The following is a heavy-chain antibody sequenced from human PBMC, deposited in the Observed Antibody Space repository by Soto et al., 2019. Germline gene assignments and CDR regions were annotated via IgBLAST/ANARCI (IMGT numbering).Heavy chain of an antibody. CDR3: ARHGTGYCSSTSCYERVYYYYYMDV. Sequence: SEALSLTCTISGASISRISYYWAWIRKPPGKGLEWFGSIYYSGSTYYNPSLKSRVTISVDTSKNQFSLKLSSVTAADTAVYYCARHGTGYCSSTSCYERVYYYYYMDVWGKGTTVT. V-gene: IGHV4-39*01. D-gene: IGHD2-2*01. J-gene: IGHJ6*03. CDR1: GASISRISYY. CDR2: IYYSGST.